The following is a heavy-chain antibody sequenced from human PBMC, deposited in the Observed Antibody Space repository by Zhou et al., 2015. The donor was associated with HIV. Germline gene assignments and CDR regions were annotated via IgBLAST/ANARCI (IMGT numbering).Heavy chain of an antibody. CDR2: INPSGGST. CDR1: GYTFTSYY. J-gene: IGHJ4*02. Sequence: QVQLVQSGAEVKKPGASVKVSCKASGYTFTSYYMHWVRQAPGQGLEWMGIINPSGGSTSYAQKFQGRVTMTRDTSTSTVYMELSSLRSEDTAVYYCASGAQVDRWLRRGVEWDYFDYVGPGNPGPPSP. CDR3: ASGAQVDRWLRRGVEWDYFDY. V-gene: IGHV1-46*01. D-gene: IGHD5-24*01.